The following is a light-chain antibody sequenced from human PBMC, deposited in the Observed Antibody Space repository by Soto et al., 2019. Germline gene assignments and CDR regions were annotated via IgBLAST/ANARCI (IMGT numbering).Light chain of an antibody. V-gene: IGKV3-20*01. CDR1: QTVTRYF. Sequence: EIVLTQSPGTLSLSPWESATLSCRASQTVTRYFLAWYQCRPGQAPRLLIYGAFTRATGVPDRFTGSGSGTDFTLSITRLEPEDFAVYFCQQYGSSPLTFGGGTRLEIK. J-gene: IGKJ4*01. CDR2: GAF. CDR3: QQYGSSPLT.